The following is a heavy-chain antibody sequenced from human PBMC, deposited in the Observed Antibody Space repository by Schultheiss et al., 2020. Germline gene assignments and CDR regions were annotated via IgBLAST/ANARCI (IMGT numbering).Heavy chain of an antibody. CDR1: GGSVSSGSYY. V-gene: IGHV4-61*01. J-gene: IGHJ5*02. D-gene: IGHD3-16*01. Sequence: GSLRLSCTVSGGSVSSGSYYWSWIRQPPGKGLEWIAYISDTGSTHYNPFLMSRVIISVDTSKKQFSLKVTSVTAADTAVYYCARVGDMEVFDPWGQGTLVTVSS. CDR3: ARVGDMEVFDP. CDR2: ISDTGST.